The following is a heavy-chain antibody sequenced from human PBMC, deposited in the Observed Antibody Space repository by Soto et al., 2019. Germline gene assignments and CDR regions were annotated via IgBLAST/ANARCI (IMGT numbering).Heavy chain of an antibody. CDR2: ISWNSGSI. Sequence: EVQLVESGGGLVQPVRSLRLSCAASGFTFDDYAMHWVRQAPGKGLEWVSGISWNSGSIGYADSVKGRFTISRDNAKNSLYLQMHSLRAEDTALYYCTKSREQWLGNFDYWGQGTLVTVSS. J-gene: IGHJ4*02. CDR1: GFTFDDYA. D-gene: IGHD6-19*01. V-gene: IGHV3-9*01. CDR3: TKSREQWLGNFDY.